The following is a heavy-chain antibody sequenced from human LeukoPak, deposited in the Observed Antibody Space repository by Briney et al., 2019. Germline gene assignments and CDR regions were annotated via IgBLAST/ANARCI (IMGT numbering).Heavy chain of an antibody. V-gene: IGHV3-69-1*02. Sequence: GGSLRLSCAASGFTVGYNFMTWVRQAPGKGLEWVSIIYSSDSTYYADSVKGRFTISRDNAKNSLYLQMNSLRAEDTAVYFCARAGASRRYYFDYWGQGTLVTVSS. J-gene: IGHJ4*02. CDR2: IYSSDST. CDR1: GFTVGYNF. CDR3: ARAGASRRYYFDY. D-gene: IGHD1-26*01.